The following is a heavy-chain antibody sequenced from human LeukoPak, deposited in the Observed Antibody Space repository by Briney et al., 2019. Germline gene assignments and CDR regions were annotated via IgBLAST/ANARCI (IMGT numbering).Heavy chain of an antibody. CDR2: MNPNSGNT. Sequence: GASVKVSCKASGYTFTSYDINWVRQATGQGLEWMGWMNPNSGNTGYAHKFQGRVTMTRNTSIRTAYMELSSLRSEDTAVYYCARGVSIVGATWYYYYMDVWGKGTTVTVSS. D-gene: IGHD1-26*01. CDR3: ARGVSIVGATWYYYYMDV. J-gene: IGHJ6*03. CDR1: GYTFTSYD. V-gene: IGHV1-8*01.